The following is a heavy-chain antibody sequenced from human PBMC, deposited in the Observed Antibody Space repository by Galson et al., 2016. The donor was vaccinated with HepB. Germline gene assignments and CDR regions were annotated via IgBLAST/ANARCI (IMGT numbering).Heavy chain of an antibody. CDR3: ARGLGSTNYGLDV. CDR1: GFTFSSFA. Sequence: SLRLSCAASGFTFSSFAMSWVRQAPGKGLEWVSGNSGSGETTYYADSVKGRFAISRDNSKNTLYLQMLSLGAEDTAVYYCARGLGSTNYGLDVWGQGTTVTVSS. J-gene: IGHJ6*02. V-gene: IGHV3-23*01. CDR2: NSGSGETT. D-gene: IGHD4-11*01.